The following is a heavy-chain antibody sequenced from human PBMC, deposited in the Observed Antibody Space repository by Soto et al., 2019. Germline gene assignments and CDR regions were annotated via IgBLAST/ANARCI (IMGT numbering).Heavy chain of an antibody. CDR3: ARGARLNYSSSRYDE. D-gene: IGHD6-6*01. CDR2: INHSGST. CDR1: GGSFSGYY. Sequence: SETLSLTCAVYGGSFSGYYWSWIRQPPGKGLEWIGEINHSGSTNYNPSLKSRVTISVDTSKNQFSLKLSSVTAADTAVYYCARGARLNYSSSRYDEWGQGTLVTVSS. V-gene: IGHV4-34*01. J-gene: IGHJ4*02.